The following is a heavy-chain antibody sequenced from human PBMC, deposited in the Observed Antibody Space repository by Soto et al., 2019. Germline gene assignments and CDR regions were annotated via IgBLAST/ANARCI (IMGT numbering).Heavy chain of an antibody. CDR2: IYPGDSDT. Sequence: PGESLKISCMGSGVSFTTYWIAWLRQMPGKGLECMGIIYPGDSDTRYSPSFQGQVTISAGKSINTAYLQWSSLKASDTAMYYCATISLVRGPTGCIDVWGPGPSVTV. D-gene: IGHD3-10*01. CDR3: ATISLVRGPTGCIDV. CDR1: GVSFTTYW. J-gene: IGHJ6*02. V-gene: IGHV5-51*01.